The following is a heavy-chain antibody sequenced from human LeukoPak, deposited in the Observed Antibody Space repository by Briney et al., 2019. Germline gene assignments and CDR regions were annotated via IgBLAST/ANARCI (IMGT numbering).Heavy chain of an antibody. V-gene: IGHV1-24*01. CDR3: ARVNLRGSNYNWLDP. Sequence: ASVTVSCKVSGYTLTELSMHWVRQAPGKGLEWMGQITPVINTANYAQTFQGRVSIYADKSTTTVYMDLSGLRPDDTAVYYCARVNLRGSNYNWLDPWGQGTLVTVAS. CDR1: GYTLTELS. J-gene: IGHJ5*02. D-gene: IGHD1-26*01. CDR2: ITPVINTA.